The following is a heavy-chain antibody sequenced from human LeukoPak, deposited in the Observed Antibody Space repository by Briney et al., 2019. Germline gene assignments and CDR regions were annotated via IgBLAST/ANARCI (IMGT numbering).Heavy chain of an antibody. CDR3: ATGNAEGEKYYYYGMDV. V-gene: IGHV3-30-3*01. CDR1: GFTFSSYA. D-gene: IGHD1-1*01. J-gene: IGHJ6*04. CDR2: ISYDGSNK. Sequence: GGSLRLSCAASGFTFSSYAMHWVRQAPGKGLEWVAVISYDGSNKYYADSVKGRFTISRDNSKNTLYLQMNSLRAADTAVYYRATGNAEGEKYYYYGMDVWGKGTTVTVSS.